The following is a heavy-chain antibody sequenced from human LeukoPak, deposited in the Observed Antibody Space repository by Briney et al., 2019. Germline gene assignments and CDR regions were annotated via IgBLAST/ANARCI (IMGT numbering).Heavy chain of an antibody. V-gene: IGHV4-59*01. D-gene: IGHD6-13*01. CDR1: GGSISSYY. CDR2: IYYSGST. Sequence: PSETLSLTCTVSGGSISSYYWSWIRQPPGKGLEWIGYIYYSGSTNYNPSLKSRVTISVDTSKNQFSLKLSSVTAADTAVYYCARAAPAAAGYDYWGQGTLVTVSS. J-gene: IGHJ4*02. CDR3: ARAAPAAAGYDY.